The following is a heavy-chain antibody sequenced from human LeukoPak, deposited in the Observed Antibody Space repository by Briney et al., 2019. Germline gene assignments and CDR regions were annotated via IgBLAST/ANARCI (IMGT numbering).Heavy chain of an antibody. CDR3: ARAYYDFLWGTHNWLDP. J-gene: IGHJ5*02. D-gene: IGHD3-16*01. V-gene: IGHV4-34*01. Sequence: SETLSLTCAVYGGSFSGYYCSWIRQTPGKGLEWIGEINHSGSTDYNPSLKSRVTISVDTSKNEFSLELSSVTAADTAVYYCARAYYDFLWGTHNWLDPWGQGTLVTVSS. CDR2: INHSGST. CDR1: GGSFSGYY.